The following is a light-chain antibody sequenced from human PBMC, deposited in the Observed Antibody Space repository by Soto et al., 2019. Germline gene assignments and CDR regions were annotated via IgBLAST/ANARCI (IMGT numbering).Light chain of an antibody. CDR3: QQYGSSPST. CDR1: ESVSSSY. CDR2: GAS. J-gene: IGKJ2*02. Sequence: EIVLTQSPGTLSLSPGERATLSCRASESVSSSYLAWYQQKPGRAPRLLIFGASTRATGIPDRFSGSGSGTEFTLSISILEPEDFAVYYCQQYGSSPSTFGQGTKLEI. V-gene: IGKV3-20*01.